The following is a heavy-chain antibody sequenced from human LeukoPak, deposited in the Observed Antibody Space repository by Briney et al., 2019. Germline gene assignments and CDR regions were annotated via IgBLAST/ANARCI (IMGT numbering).Heavy chain of an antibody. CDR2: IYTSGST. V-gene: IGHV4-4*07. Sequence: SETLSLTCTVSGGSISSYYWSWIRQPAGKGLEWIGRIYTSGSTNYNPSLKSRVTMSVDTSKNQFSLKLSSVTAADTAVYYCARDKEGPGQLRYYMDVWGKGTTVTVSS. D-gene: IGHD2-2*01. CDR1: GGSISSYY. CDR3: ARDKEGPGQLRYYMDV. J-gene: IGHJ6*03.